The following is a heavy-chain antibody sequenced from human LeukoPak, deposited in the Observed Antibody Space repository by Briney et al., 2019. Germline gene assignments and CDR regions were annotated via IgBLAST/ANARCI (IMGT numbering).Heavy chain of an antibody. J-gene: IGHJ4*02. CDR1: GFTFSSYA. CDR2: ISGSGGST. V-gene: IGHV3-23*01. CDR3: AKDSPTYYYGSGSAFDY. Sequence: GGPLRLSCAASGFTFSSYAMSWVRQAPGKGLEWVSAISGSGGSTYYADSVKGRFTISRDNSKNTLYLQMNSLRAEDTAVYYCAKDSPTYYYGSGSAFDYWGQGTLVTVSS. D-gene: IGHD3-10*01.